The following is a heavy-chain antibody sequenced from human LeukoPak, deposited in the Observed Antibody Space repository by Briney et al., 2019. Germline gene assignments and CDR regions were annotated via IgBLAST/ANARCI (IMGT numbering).Heavy chain of an antibody. CDR1: GFTFSSYS. J-gene: IGHJ5*02. Sequence: GVSRRLSCAASGFTFSSYSMNWVRQAPGKGLEWVSSISSSSSYIYYADSVKGRFTISRDNAKNSLYLQMNSLRAEDTAVYYCASTYDSSGYLGWFDPWGQGTLVTVSS. CDR2: ISSSSSYI. D-gene: IGHD3-22*01. V-gene: IGHV3-21*01. CDR3: ASTYDSSGYLGWFDP.